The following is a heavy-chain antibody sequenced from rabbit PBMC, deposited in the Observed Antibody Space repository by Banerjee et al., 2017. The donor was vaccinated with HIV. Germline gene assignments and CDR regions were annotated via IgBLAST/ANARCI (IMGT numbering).Heavy chain of an antibody. V-gene: IGHV1S40*01. J-gene: IGHJ6*01. CDR2: IYAGSSGYT. CDR1: GFSFSGGYY. CDR3: ARGDYGMDL. Sequence: QSLEESGGDLVKPGASLTLTCTASGFSFSGGYYICWVRQAPGKGLEWIACIYAGSSGYTYYASWAKGRFTISKTSSTTVTLQMTSLTVADTATYFCARGDYGMDLWGQGTLVTVS.